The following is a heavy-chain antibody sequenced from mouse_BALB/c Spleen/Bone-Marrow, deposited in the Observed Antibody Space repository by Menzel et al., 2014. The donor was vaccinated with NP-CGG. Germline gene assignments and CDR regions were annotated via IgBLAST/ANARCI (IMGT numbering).Heavy chain of an antibody. CDR3: ARELGAWFAY. Sequence: QVQLKQSGPGLVAPSQSLSITCTVSGFSLTSYGVHWVRQPPGKGLEWLGMIWAGGNTNYNSALMSRLSISKDNSKSQVFLKMNSLQTDDTAMYYCARELGAWFAYWGQGTLVTVSA. CDR2: IWAGGNT. V-gene: IGHV2-9*02. J-gene: IGHJ3*01. D-gene: IGHD4-1*01. CDR1: GFSLTSYG.